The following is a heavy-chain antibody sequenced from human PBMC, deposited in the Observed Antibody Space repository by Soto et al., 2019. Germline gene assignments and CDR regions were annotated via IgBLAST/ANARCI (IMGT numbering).Heavy chain of an antibody. CDR2: ISYDGSNK. V-gene: IGHV3-30-3*01. CDR3: AKDERIQTKYYFDY. CDR1: GFTFSSYA. Sequence: GGSLRLSWAASGFTFSSYAMHWVRQAPGKGLEWVAVISYDGSNKYYADSVKGRFTISRDNSKNTLYLQMNSLRAEDTAVYYCAKDERIQTKYYFDYWGQGTLVTVSS. J-gene: IGHJ4*02. D-gene: IGHD5-18*01.